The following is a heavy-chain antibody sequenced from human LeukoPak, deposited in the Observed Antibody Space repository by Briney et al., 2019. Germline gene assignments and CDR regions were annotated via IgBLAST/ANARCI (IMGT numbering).Heavy chain of an antibody. V-gene: IGHV3-23*01. J-gene: IGHJ4*02. Sequence: SGGSLRLSCAASGFTFSSYAMSWVRQAPGKGLEWVSAISGSGGSTYYADSVKGRFTISRDNSKNTLYLQMNSLRAEDTAVYYCAKGQAYCGGDCYPPPAPYYFDYWGQGTLVTVSS. CDR3: AKGQAYCGGDCYPPPAPYYFDY. D-gene: IGHD2-21*02. CDR2: ISGSGGST. CDR1: GFTFSSYA.